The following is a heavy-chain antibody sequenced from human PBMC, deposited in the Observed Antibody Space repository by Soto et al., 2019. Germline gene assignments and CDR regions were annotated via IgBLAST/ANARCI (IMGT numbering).Heavy chain of an antibody. CDR2: IIPIFGTT. J-gene: IGHJ6*02. V-gene: IGHV1-69*06. CDR1: GGTFSSYA. D-gene: IGHD6-13*01. CDR3: ARVRYSSSWRGAQNYHYGMDS. Sequence: QVHLVQSGAEVKKPGSSVKVSCKASGGTFSSYAISWVRQAPGQGLEWMGGIIPIFGTTTYAQKFQGRVTITTDKFTSATMELSSMRSEDTAVYYCARVRYSSSWRGAQNYHYGMDSWGQGTTDTVS.